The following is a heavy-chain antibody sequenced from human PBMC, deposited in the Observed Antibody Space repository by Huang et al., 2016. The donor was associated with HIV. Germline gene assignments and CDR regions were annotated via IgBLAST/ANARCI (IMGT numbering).Heavy chain of an antibody. CDR1: GFSLDSFN. J-gene: IGHJ4*02. CDR3: VKDRGQQLSPFDS. V-gene: IGHV3-21*01. D-gene: IGHD6-13*01. CDR2: ISPSSSFI. Sequence: EVQLVDSGGGLVKPGGSLRLSCAASGFSLDSFNMFWVRQTREKGWQWGASISPSSSFIEYADSVKGRFSSSRDNAKNSLYLQMNSLRGEDTAVYYCVKDRGQQLSPFDSWGQGTLVTVSS.